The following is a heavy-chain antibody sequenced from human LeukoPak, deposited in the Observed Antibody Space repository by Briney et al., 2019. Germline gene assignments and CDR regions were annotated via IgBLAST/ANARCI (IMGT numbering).Heavy chain of an antibody. CDR1: GLTVSSNY. CDR3: ARWERSGDWFDP. J-gene: IGHJ5*02. Sequence: PGGSLRLSCAASGLTVSSNYMSWVRQAPGKGLEWVSVIYSGGSTYYADSVKGRFTTSRDNSKNTLYLQMNSLRAEDTAVYYCARWERSGDWFDPWGQGTLVTVSS. CDR2: IYSGGST. V-gene: IGHV3-66*01. D-gene: IGHD3-3*01.